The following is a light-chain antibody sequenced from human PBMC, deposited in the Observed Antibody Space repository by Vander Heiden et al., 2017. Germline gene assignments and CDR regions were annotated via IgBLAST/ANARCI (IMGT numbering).Light chain of an antibody. CDR2: LGS. J-gene: IGKJ2*01. CDR1: QSLLHSNGYNY. CDR3: RQALPAPHT. Sequence: DVVLSQAQLSLPVTPGEPASISCRSSQSLLHSNGYNYLDWYLQKPGQSPQLLIYLGSNRSSGVPDRSSDSGPCTDFTLKLIRVAAEAVGLHYCRQALPAPHTCGQGTKLEIK. V-gene: IGKV2-28*01.